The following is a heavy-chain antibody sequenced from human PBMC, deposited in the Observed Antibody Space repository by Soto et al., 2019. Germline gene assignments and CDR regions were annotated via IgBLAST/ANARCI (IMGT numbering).Heavy chain of an antibody. V-gene: IGHV1-2*02. CDR1: GYTFTCYY. CDR3: ARDVRRITIFGVAVNVGDMDV. J-gene: IGHJ6*02. CDR2: INPNSGGT. Sequence: GSVKVACKAAGYTFTCYYMHWVRQAPGQGLQWMGWINPNSGGTNYAQKFQGSFTMTRDTSISTAYMELSRLRSDDTAVYYCARDVRRITIFGVAVNVGDMDVWGQGTTVTVSS. D-gene: IGHD3-3*01.